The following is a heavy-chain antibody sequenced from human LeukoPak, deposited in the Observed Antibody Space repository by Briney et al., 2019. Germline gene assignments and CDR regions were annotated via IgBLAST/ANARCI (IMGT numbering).Heavy chain of an antibody. CDR3: ASSIYDFWSGYEGSWFDP. CDR2: IYTSGST. V-gene: IGHV4-61*02. Sequence: PSQTLSLTCTVSGGSFSSGSYYWRWIRQPAGKGLEWIVRIYTSGSTYYNPSLKSRITISVDTSKNLFSLKLSSVTAANTAVYYGASSIYDFWSGYEGSWFDPWGQGTLVTVSS. J-gene: IGHJ5*02. CDR1: GGSFSSGSYY. D-gene: IGHD3-3*01.